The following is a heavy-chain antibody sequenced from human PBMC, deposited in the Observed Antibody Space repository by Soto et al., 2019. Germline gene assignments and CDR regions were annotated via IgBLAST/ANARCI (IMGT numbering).Heavy chain of an antibody. CDR1: GFTFNNYG. J-gene: IGHJ4*02. CDR3: VRNLGFFDY. CDR2: IIGSGGST. D-gene: IGHD3-10*01. Sequence: GSLLLSFAASGFTFNNYGMSWVRQAPGKGLEWVSGIIGSGGSTYYADSVKGRFTISRDNSKNTLHLQMNSLRAEDTAVYYCVRNLGFFDYWGQGTLVTVSS. V-gene: IGHV3-23*01.